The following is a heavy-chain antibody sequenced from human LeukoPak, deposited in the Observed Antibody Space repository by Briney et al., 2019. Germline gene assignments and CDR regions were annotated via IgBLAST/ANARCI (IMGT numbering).Heavy chain of an antibody. CDR2: INPNSGGT. CDR1: GYTFTGYY. Sequence: ASVKVSCKASGYTFTGYYMHWVRQAPGQGLEWMGWINPNSGGTNYAQKFQGRVTMTRDTSISTAYMELSRLRSDDTAVYYCARGSIVVVPAAIDPMPPGFDPWGQGTLVTVSS. J-gene: IGHJ5*02. CDR3: ARGSIVVVPAAIDPMPPGFDP. V-gene: IGHV1-2*02. D-gene: IGHD2-2*01.